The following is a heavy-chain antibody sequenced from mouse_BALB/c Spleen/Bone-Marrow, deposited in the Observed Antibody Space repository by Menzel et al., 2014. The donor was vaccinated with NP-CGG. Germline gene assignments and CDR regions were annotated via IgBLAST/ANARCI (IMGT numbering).Heavy chain of an antibody. CDR3: ASYYYGSSGFAY. V-gene: IGHV14-3*02. CDR2: IDPANGNT. D-gene: IGHD1-1*01. Sequence: VQLKESGAELVKPGASVKLSCTASGFNIKDTYMHWVKQRPEQGLEWIGRIDPANGNTKYDPKFQGKATITADTSSNTAYLQLSSLTSEDTAVYYCASYYYGSSGFAYWGQGTLVPVSA. CDR1: GFNIKDTY. J-gene: IGHJ3*01.